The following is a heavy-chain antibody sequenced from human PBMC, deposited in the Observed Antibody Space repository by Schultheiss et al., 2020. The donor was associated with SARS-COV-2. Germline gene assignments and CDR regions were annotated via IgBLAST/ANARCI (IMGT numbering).Heavy chain of an antibody. CDR3: ANLHMSGPYNWFDP. D-gene: IGHD2-21*01. J-gene: IGHJ5*02. Sequence: SETLSLTCTVSGGSISRSGYYWNWIRLTPGKGLEWIGDINHSGKTNYNPSLKNRVTISLDTSKKQFSLQLSSVTAADTAVYYCANLHMSGPYNWFDPWGQGTLVTVSS. V-gene: IGHV4-39*07. CDR1: GGSISRSGYY. CDR2: INHSGKT.